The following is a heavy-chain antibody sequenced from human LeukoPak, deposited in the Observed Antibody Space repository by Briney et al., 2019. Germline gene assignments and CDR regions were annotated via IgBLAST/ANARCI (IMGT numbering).Heavy chain of an antibody. V-gene: IGHV4-34*01. Sequence: SETLSLTCAVYGGSFSGYYWSWIRQPPGKGLEWIGEINHSGSTNYNPSLKSRVTISVDASKNQFSLKLSSVTAADTAVYYCARVPTVTFFDYWGQGSLVTVSS. CDR2: INHSGST. D-gene: IGHD4-17*01. J-gene: IGHJ4*02. CDR3: ARVPTVTFFDY. CDR1: GGSFSGYY.